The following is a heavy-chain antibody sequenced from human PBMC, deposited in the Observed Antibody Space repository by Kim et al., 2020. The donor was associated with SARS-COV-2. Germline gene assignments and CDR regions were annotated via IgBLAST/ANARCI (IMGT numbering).Heavy chain of an antibody. J-gene: IGHJ4*02. CDR3: ASPRGYYDSSGPFDY. D-gene: IGHD3-22*01. CDR2: IKQDGSEK. V-gene: IGHV3-7*01. CDR1: GFTFSSYW. Sequence: GGSLRLPCAASGFTFSSYWMSWVRQAPGKGLEWVANIKQDGSEKYYVDSVKGRFTISRDNAKNSLNLQMNSLRAEDTAVYYCASPRGYYDSSGPFDYWGQGTLVTVSS.